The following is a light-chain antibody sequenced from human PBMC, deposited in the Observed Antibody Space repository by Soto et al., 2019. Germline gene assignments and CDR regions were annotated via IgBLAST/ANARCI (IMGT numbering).Light chain of an antibody. CDR3: SSYAGSNNVI. J-gene: IGLJ7*01. Sequence: QSALTQPPSASGSPGQSVTIPCTGTSSDVGGYNYVSWYQQHPGKAPKLLIYEVTTRPSGVPDRFSGSKSGNTASLTVSGLQAEDEADYYCSSYAGSNNVIFGGGTQLTVL. CDR1: SSDVGGYNY. CDR2: EVT. V-gene: IGLV2-8*01.